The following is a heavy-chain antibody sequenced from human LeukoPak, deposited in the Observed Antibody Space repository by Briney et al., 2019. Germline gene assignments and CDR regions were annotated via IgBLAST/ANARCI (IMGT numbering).Heavy chain of an antibody. CDR2: IYHSGST. D-gene: IGHD3-10*01. CDR1: GDSITTSY. CDR3: ARAHCSSTSCYGSGSYYNVHYFDY. J-gene: IGHJ4*02. V-gene: IGHV4-59*12. Sequence: PSETLSLTCTVSGDSITTSYWSWIRQPPEKGLEYIEYIYHSGSTNYNPSLKSRVTISVDTSKNQFSLKLSSVTAADTAVYYCARAHCSSTSCYGSGSYYNVHYFDYWGQGTLVTVSS.